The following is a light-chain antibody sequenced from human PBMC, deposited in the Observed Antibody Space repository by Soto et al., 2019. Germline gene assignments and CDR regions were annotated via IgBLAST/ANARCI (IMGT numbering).Light chain of an antibody. CDR2: GAS. Sequence: MVLTQSPGTLSLSPGERATLSCRASQTISSSYLGWYQQKPGQAPRLLIYGASSRATGIPDRFSGSGSGTDFTLTISRLEPEDFAAYDFQQYGSSLYTFGQGTKVASK. J-gene: IGKJ2*01. CDR3: QQYGSSLYT. V-gene: IGKV3-20*01. CDR1: QTISSSY.